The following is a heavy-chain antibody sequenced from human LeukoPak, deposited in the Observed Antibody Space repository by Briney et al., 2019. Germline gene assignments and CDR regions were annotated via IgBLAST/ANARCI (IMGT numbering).Heavy chain of an antibody. D-gene: IGHD3-22*01. CDR1: GFTFSTFA. Sequence: GGSLRLSCAASGFTFSTFALSWVRQAPGKGLEWFSTISGSGGSTYYADSVKGRFTISRDNSKNTLYLQMNSLRAEDTAVYYCAKGFVTDSSGYYAVFAFDIWGQGTMVTVSS. CDR2: ISGSGGST. V-gene: IGHV3-23*01. CDR3: AKGFVTDSSGYYAVFAFDI. J-gene: IGHJ3*02.